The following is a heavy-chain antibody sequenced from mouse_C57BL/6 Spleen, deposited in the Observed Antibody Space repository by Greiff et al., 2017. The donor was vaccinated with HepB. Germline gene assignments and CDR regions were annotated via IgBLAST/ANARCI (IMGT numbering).Heavy chain of an antibody. CDR1: GYTFTSYW. J-gene: IGHJ4*01. V-gene: IGHV1-59*01. CDR3: ARFGNYALYYAMDY. CDR2: IDPSDSYT. D-gene: IGHD2-1*01. Sequence: QVQLQQPGAELVRPGTSVKLSCKASGYTFTSYWMHWVKQRPGQGLEWIGVIDPSDSYTNYNQKFKGKATLTVDTSSSTAYMQLSSLTSEDSAVYYCARFGNYALYYAMDYWGQGTSVTVSS.